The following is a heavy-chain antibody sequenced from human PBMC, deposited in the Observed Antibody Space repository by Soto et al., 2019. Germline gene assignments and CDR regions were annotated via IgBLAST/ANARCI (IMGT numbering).Heavy chain of an antibody. CDR2: INPSGGST. CDR3: ARDRCDTTSCYECDY. J-gene: IGHJ4*02. V-gene: IGHV1-46*01. Sequence: QVQLVQSGAEVKKSGASVKVSCKASGYTFTSYYMHWVRQAPGQGLEWMGIINPSGGSTRFAQKFQGRVTLTRDTSTNTVYRELSSLRSDDTAVYYCARDRCDTTSCYECDYWGQGTLVTVSS. CDR1: GYTFTSYY. D-gene: IGHD2-2*01.